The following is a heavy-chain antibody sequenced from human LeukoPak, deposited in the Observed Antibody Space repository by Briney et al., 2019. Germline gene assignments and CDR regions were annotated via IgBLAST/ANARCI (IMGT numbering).Heavy chain of an antibody. D-gene: IGHD2-15*01. CDR2: IDPNSGGT. Sequence: GASVTVSCKASGYTFTGYYMHWVRQAPGQGLEWMGWIDPNSGGTNYAQKFQGRVTMTRDTSISTAYMELSRLRSDDTAVYYCARERRLLLRTFTWFDPWGQGTLVTVSS. CDR3: ARERRLLLRTFTWFDP. J-gene: IGHJ5*02. CDR1: GYTFTGYY. V-gene: IGHV1-2*02.